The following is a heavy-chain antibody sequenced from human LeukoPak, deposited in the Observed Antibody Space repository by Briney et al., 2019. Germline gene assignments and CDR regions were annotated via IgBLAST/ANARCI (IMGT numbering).Heavy chain of an antibody. J-gene: IGHJ4*02. V-gene: IGHV3-48*04. Sequence: GGSLRLSCAASGFTFSSYSMNWVRQAPGKGLEWISYIGISSGNTKYVDSVKGRFTISGDNAKNSLYLQMNSLRVEDTAVYYCARDHNYAFDNWGQRTLVTVSS. D-gene: IGHD1-1*01. CDR3: ARDHNYAFDN. CDR1: GFTFSSYS. CDR2: IGISSGNT.